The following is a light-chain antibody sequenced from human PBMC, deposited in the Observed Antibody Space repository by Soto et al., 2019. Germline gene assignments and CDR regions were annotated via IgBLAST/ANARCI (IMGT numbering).Light chain of an antibody. Sequence: DIVMTQSRLYLRVTDGEAASIACRSIQSLLHKNGNHYFNWYLQKPGQYPQPLIYMGSKRASGVPDRFSGSGSGTYFTLKISRVHAEDAGVYDGMQALQTTRPFSPGTKLDIK. CDR2: MGS. CDR1: QSLLHKNGNHY. CDR3: MQALQTTRP. J-gene: IGKJ3*01. V-gene: IGKV2-28*01.